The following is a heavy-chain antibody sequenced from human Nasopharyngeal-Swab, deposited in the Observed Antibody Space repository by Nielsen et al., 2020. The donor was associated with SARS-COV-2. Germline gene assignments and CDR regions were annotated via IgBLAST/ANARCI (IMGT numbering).Heavy chain of an antibody. D-gene: IGHD3-3*01. J-gene: IGHJ5*01. CDR2: INWIGGSA. Sequence: GESLKISCAASGFTFDDYAMSWVRQVRGKGLEWVANINWIGGSADYSDAVRGRFTISRDNAKNSLYLQMNSLRAEDTAIYHCARQTIYSFGWFDSWGQGNLVTVSS. CDR1: GFTFDDYA. CDR3: ARQTIYSFGWFDS. V-gene: IGHV3-20*01.